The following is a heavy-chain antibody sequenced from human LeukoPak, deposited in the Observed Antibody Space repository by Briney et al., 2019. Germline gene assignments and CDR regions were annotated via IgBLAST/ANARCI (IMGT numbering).Heavy chain of an antibody. J-gene: IGHJ4*02. CDR3: ARDSADGGKSGYYFDY. Sequence: GGSLRLSCAASGFTLKTYGMHWVRQAPGKGLEGVALIWYDGSENYYADSVEGRFTISRDNPKNTLYLQMNNLRAEDTALYYCARDSADGGKSGYYFDYWGQGTLVTVSS. CDR2: IWYDGSEN. CDR1: GFTLKTYG. D-gene: IGHD4-23*01. V-gene: IGHV3-33*01.